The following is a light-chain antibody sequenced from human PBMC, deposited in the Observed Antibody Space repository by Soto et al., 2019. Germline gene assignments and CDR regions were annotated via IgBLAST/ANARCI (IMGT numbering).Light chain of an antibody. Sequence: QSVLTQPPSASGTPGQRVTISCSGSSSNIGSDIVNWYQQLPGTAPKLLIYSNIQRPSGVPDRFSGSKSGTSASLAISGLQSEDEADYYCAAWDGSLNGWVFGGGTKLTV. CDR1: SSNIGSDI. CDR2: SNI. CDR3: AAWDGSLNGWV. V-gene: IGLV1-44*01. J-gene: IGLJ3*02.